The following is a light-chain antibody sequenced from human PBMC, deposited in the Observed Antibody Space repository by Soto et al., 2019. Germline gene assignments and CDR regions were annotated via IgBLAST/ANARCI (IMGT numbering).Light chain of an antibody. Sequence: EIVMTQSPATLSVSPGERATLSCRASQSVSSNLAWYQQKPGQAPRLLIYGASTRATGIPARFSGSGSGTEFTLTISSLQSEDFAVYYCQQYNNWPISLPTFGPGTKVDIK. CDR1: QSVSSN. CDR2: GAS. J-gene: IGKJ3*01. V-gene: IGKV3-15*01. CDR3: QQYNNWPISLPT.